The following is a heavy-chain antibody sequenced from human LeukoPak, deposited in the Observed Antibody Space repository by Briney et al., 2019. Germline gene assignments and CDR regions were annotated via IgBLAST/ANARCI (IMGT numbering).Heavy chain of an antibody. CDR1: GFTLISYV. Sequence: GGSLRLSCPASGFTLISYVMSWVGQAPGRGLEWVSAISGKGGRTDYADSVKGRFTISRDNSKNTLYLQMNSLRAEDTAVYYCAKDLMTTITIFDFWGERTLVTVSS. D-gene: IGHD4-11*01. V-gene: IGHV3-23*01. CDR2: ISGKGGRT. CDR3: AKDLMTTITIFDF. J-gene: IGHJ4*02.